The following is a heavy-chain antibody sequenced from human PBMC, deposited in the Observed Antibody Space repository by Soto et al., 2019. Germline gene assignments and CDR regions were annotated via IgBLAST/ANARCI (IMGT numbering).Heavy chain of an antibody. CDR2: ISVSGGST. CDR3: ATARSSWLDY. CDR1: GFTFSSYA. Sequence: EVQLLESGGGLVQPGGSLRLSCAASGFTFSSYAMSWVRQAPGKGLEWVSAISVSGGSTYYADSVKGLFTISRDNSKNTLYLQMNSLRSEDTAVYYCATARSSWLDYWGQGTLVTVSS. J-gene: IGHJ4*02. D-gene: IGHD6-13*01. V-gene: IGHV3-23*01.